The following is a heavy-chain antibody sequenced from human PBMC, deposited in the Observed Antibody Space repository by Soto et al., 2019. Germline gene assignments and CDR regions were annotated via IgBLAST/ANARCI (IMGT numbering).Heavy chain of an antibody. V-gene: IGHV4-59*01. J-gene: IGHJ5*02. CDR3: ARESGGSTSSNQGGDWFDP. CDR1: GGSISSYY. D-gene: IGHD2-2*01. Sequence: PSETLSLTCTVSGGSISSYYWSWIRQPPGKGLEWIGYIYYSGSTNYNPSLKSRVTISVDTSKNQFSLKLSSVTAADTAVYYCARESGGSTSSNQGGDWFDPWGQGTLVTVSS. CDR2: IYYSGST.